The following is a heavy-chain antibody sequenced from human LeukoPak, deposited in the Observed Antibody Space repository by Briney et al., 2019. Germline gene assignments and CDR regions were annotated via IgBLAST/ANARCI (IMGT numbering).Heavy chain of an antibody. CDR1: GGSISSSSYY. CDR3: ASHAFGGGF. V-gene: IGHV4-39*01. CDR2: TYYSGST. Sequence: SSETLSLTCTVSGGSISSSSYYWGWIRQPPGKGLEWIGSTYYSGSTYYNPSLKSRVTISVDTSKNQFSLKLSSVTAADTAVYYCASHAFGGGFWGQGTLVTVSS. D-gene: IGHD3-16*01. J-gene: IGHJ4*02.